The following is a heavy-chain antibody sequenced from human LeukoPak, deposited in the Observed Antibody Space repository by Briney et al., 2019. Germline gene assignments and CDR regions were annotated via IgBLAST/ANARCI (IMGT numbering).Heavy chain of an antibody. J-gene: IGHJ4*02. CDR1: GFTFSDYY. V-gene: IGHV3-11*01. D-gene: IGHD1-1*01. CDR2: MSSRGYPT. CDR3: ARVGIALTSPFDY. Sequence: GGSLRLSCLASGFTFSDYYLSWVRQAPGKGLEWISYMSSRGYPTYYAESVKGRFTISRDNAKNTLYLQMHNLRTDDTAVYFCARVGIALTSPFDYWGLGTLVAVSS.